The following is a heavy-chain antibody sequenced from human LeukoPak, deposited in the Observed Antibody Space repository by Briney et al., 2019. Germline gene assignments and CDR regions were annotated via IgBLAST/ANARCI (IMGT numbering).Heavy chain of an antibody. CDR2: ISAYNGNT. CDR1: GYTFTSYG. CDR3: ARERGGGYGDYKYYYGMDV. Sequence: ASVKVSCKASGYTFTSYGISWVRQAPGQGLEWMGWISAYNGNTNYAQKLQGRVTMTTDTSTSTAYMELRSLRSDDTAVYYCARERGGGYGDYKYYYGMDVWDQGTTVTVSS. J-gene: IGHJ6*02. D-gene: IGHD4-17*01. V-gene: IGHV1-18*01.